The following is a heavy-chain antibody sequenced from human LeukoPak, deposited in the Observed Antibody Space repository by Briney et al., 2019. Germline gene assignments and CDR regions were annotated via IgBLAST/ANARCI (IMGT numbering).Heavy chain of an antibody. V-gene: IGHV3-30*18. Sequence: GGSLRLSCAASGFTFNSYGMHWVRQAPGKGLEWVAVISYDGRNKKYADSVKGRFTISRDNSKNTMYLQMNSLRAEDTAVYYCAKDLGDILTGSLYYFDYWGQGTLVTVSS. CDR2: ISYDGRNK. J-gene: IGHJ4*02. CDR1: GFTFNSYG. CDR3: AKDLGDILTGSLYYFDY. D-gene: IGHD3-9*01.